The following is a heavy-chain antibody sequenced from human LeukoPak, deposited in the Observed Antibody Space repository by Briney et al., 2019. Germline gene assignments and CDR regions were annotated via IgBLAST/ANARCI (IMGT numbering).Heavy chain of an antibody. CDR2: INPNSGGT. D-gene: IGHD1-26*01. V-gene: IGHV1/OR15-1*04. CDR3: ARGESGSYLGDYNWFDP. J-gene: IGHJ5*02. Sequence: ASVKVSCKASGYIFTDYYMHWVRQAPGQELGWMGRINPNSGGTNYAQKFQGRVTITADESTSTVYMELSSLRSEDTAVYYCARGESGSYLGDYNWFDPWGQGTLVTVSS. CDR1: GYIFTDYY.